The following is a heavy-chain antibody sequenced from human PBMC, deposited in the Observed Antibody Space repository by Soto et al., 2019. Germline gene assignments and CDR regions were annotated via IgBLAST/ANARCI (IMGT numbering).Heavy chain of an antibody. CDR2: IDPGDSDT. Sequence: EVQLVQSGAEVKKPGESLKISCKGSGYRFTNYWIGWVRQMPGKGLEWMGIIDPGDSDTNYSPSFQGQVTISVDKSISTAYLQCSSLKASDTGMYYCATKNDVIIMVDSHDYFDNWGQGTLVTVYS. CDR1: GYRFTNYW. D-gene: IGHD3-10*01. V-gene: IGHV5-51*01. CDR3: ATKNDVIIMVDSHDYFDN. J-gene: IGHJ4*02.